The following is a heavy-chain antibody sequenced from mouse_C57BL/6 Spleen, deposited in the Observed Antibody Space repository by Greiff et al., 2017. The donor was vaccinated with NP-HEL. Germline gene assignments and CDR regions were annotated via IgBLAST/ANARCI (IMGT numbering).Heavy chain of an antibody. CDR1: GYAFRSYW. Sequence: QLQQSGAELVKPGASVKISCKAPGYAFRSYWMNWVKQRPGKGLEWIGQLYPGDGDTNYNGKFKGKATLTADKASSTAYMQLSSLTSEDSAVYYCAREITTVVWYFVVWGTGTTVTVSS. J-gene: IGHJ1*03. CDR3: AREITTVVWYFVV. D-gene: IGHD1-1*01. V-gene: IGHV1-80*01. CDR2: LYPGDGDT.